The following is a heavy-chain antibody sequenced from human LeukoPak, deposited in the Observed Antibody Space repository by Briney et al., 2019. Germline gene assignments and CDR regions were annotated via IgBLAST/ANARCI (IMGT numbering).Heavy chain of an antibody. Sequence: ASVKVSCKASGGTFSSYAISWVRQAPGQGLEWMGGIIPIFGTANYAQKFQGRVTITADESTSTAYMELSSLRSEDTAVYYCARVPLSITIFGVVTPQNYYHGMDVWGQGTTVTVSS. CDR3: ARVPLSITIFGVVTPQNYYHGMDV. CDR1: GGTFSSYA. V-gene: IGHV1-69*13. J-gene: IGHJ6*02. CDR2: IIPIFGTA. D-gene: IGHD3-3*01.